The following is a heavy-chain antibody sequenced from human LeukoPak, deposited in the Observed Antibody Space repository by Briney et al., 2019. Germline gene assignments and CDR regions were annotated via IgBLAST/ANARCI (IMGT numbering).Heavy chain of an antibody. D-gene: IGHD1-14*01. CDR3: ARTQSRLYYYGMDV. J-gene: IGHJ6*02. V-gene: IGHV3-23*01. CDR1: GFTFSSYA. Sequence: GGSLRLSCAASGFTFSSYAMSWVRQAPGKGLEWVSAISGSGGSTYYADSVKGRFTISRDNSKNTLYLQMNSLRAEDTAVYYCARTQSRLYYYGMDVWGQGTTVTVSS. CDR2: ISGSGGST.